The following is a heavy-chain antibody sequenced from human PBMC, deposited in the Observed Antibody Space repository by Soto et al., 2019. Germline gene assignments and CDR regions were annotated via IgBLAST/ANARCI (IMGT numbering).Heavy chain of an antibody. J-gene: IGHJ5*02. CDR3: ARRGSGYYSGGGNWFDP. Sequence: ASVKVSCKASGYTFTSYYMHWVRQAPGQGLEWMGIINPSGGSTSYAQKFQGRVTMTRDTSTSTVYMELSSLRSEDTAVYYCARRGSGYYSGGGNWFDPWGQGTLVTVSS. D-gene: IGHD3-3*01. V-gene: IGHV1-46*03. CDR1: GYTFTSYY. CDR2: INPSGGST.